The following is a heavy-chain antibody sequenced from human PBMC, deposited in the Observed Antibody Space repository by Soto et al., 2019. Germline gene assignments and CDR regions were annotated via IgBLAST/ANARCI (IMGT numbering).Heavy chain of an antibody. CDR3: ARGISSWYANDAFDI. Sequence: QVQLQESGPGLVKPSETLSLTCTVSGGSISSYYWSWIRQPPGTGLEWIGYIYYSGSTNYNPSLKSGVTISVDTDKNNFSLKLSSVTAADTAVYSCARGISSWYANDAFDIWGHGTMRSVSS. CDR2: IYYSGST. CDR1: GGSISSYY. J-gene: IGHJ3*02. V-gene: IGHV4-59*08. D-gene: IGHD6-13*01.